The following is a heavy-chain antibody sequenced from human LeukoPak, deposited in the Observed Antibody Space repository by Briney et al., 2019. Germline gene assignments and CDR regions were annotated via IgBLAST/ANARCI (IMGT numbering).Heavy chain of an antibody. V-gene: IGHV4-4*07. D-gene: IGHD6-19*01. CDR2: IYTSGSS. Sequence: SETLSLTCTVSGGSISSYYWSWIRQPAGKGLEWIGRIYTSGSSNYNPSLKSRVTTSVDTSKNHFSLKLSSVTAADTAVYYCARETEKQWQYWGQGTMATVSS. CDR1: GGSISSYY. CDR3: ARETEKQWQY. J-gene: IGHJ3*01.